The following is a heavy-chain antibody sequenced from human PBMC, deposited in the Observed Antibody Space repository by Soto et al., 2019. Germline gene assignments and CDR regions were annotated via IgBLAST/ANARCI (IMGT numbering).Heavy chain of an antibody. Sequence: QVQLVESGGGVVQSGRSLRRSCAASGFSFSSYVMHWVRQAPGKGLEWVAVIWYDGSNKYYADSVKGRFTISRDNSKNTLYVQMNSLRAEDPAVYSCARDTARAMVRIYYGMDAWGQGTTVTVSS. D-gene: IGHD3-10*01. CDR1: GFSFSSYV. CDR3: ARDTARAMVRIYYGMDA. CDR2: IWYDGSNK. J-gene: IGHJ6*02. V-gene: IGHV3-33*01.